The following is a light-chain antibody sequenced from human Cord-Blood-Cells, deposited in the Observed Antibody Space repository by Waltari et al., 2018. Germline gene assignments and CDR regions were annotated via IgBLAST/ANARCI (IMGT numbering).Light chain of an antibody. Sequence: DIQMTQSPSTLSASVGDRVTITCRASQSISSWLAWYQQKPGKAPKLLIYDASSLESGVPSRFSGSGSGTEFTLTISSLHPDDFATYYCQQYNSNPYTFGQGTKLEIK. CDR1: QSISSW. CDR3: QQYNSNPYT. V-gene: IGKV1-5*01. CDR2: DAS. J-gene: IGKJ2*01.